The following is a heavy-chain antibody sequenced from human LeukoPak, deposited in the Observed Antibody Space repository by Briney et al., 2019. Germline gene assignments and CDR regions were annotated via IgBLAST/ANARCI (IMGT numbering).Heavy chain of an antibody. CDR1: GGSISSYY. CDR3: ARGQMATIESYLDY. J-gene: IGHJ4*02. V-gene: IGHV4-59*01. Sequence: PSETLSLTCTVSGGSISSYYWSWIRQPPGPGLEWIGYIYYSGSTNCNPSLKSRVTISVDTSKNQFSLQLSSVPAADTAVYYGARGQMATIESYLDYWGQGTLVTVSS. CDR2: IYYSGST. D-gene: IGHD5-24*01.